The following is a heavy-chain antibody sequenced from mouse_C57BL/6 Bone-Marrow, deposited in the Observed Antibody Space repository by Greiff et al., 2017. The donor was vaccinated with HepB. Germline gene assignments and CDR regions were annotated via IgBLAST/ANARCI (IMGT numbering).Heavy chain of an antibody. Sequence: EVQLQESGPGLVKPSQSLSLTCSVPGYSITSGYYWNWIRQFPGNKLEWMGYISYDGSNNYNPSLKNRISITRDTSKNQFFLKLNSVTTEDTATYYCARGTGNYAMDYWGQGTSVTVSS. V-gene: IGHV3-6*01. J-gene: IGHJ4*01. CDR1: GYSITSGYY. CDR3: ARGTGNYAMDY. CDR2: ISYDGSN.